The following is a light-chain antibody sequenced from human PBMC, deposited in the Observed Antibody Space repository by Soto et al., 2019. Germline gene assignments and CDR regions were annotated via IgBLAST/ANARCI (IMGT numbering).Light chain of an antibody. CDR3: HQYDSSPWT. CDR2: GAS. V-gene: IGKV3-20*01. CDR1: QSVSSSF. J-gene: IGKJ1*01. Sequence: EIVLTQSPGTLSLSPGERATLSCRASQSVSSSFLAWYQQKPGQAPRLLIYGASSRATGIPDRFSGSGSGTDFTLTISRLEPEDVSVDYCHQYDSSPWTFGQGTKVEIK.